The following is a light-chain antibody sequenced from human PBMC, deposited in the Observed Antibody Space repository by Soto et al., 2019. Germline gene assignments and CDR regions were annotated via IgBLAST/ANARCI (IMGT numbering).Light chain of an antibody. CDR1: SRDVGGYNY. CDR3: SSYTSSSTV. CDR2: DVS. Sequence: QSVLTKPASVSGSPGQSITISCTGTSRDVGGYNYVSWYQQHPGKAPKLMIYDVSNRPSGVSNRFSGSKSGNTASLTISGLQAEDEADYYCSSYTSSSTVFGGGTKLTVL. V-gene: IGLV2-14*01. J-gene: IGLJ3*02.